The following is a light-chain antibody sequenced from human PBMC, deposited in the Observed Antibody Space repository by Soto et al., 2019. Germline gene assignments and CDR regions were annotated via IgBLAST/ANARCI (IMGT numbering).Light chain of an antibody. CDR1: QSIRSW. V-gene: IGKV1-5*03. CDR2: KAS. Sequence: DIQMTQSPSTLSASVGDRVTITCRASQSIRSWLAWYQQKPGKAPKLLIYKASSLESGVPSRFSGSGSGTESTLTISSLQPDDFATYYCQQYNSYRVTFGEGTKVEIK. CDR3: QQYNSYRVT. J-gene: IGKJ1*01.